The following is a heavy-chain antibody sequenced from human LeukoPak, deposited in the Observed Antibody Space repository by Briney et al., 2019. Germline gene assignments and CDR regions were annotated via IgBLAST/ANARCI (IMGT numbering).Heavy chain of an antibody. CDR3: ARDFWSVPQDP. CDR2: INPSGGST. D-gene: IGHD3-3*01. CDR1: GYTFTSYG. J-gene: IGHJ5*02. Sequence: ASVKVSCKASGYTFTSYGISWVRQAPGQGLEWMGIINPSGGSTSYAQKFQGRVTMTRDTSTSTVYMELSSLRSEDTAVYYCARDFWSVPQDPWGQGTLVTVSS. V-gene: IGHV1-46*01.